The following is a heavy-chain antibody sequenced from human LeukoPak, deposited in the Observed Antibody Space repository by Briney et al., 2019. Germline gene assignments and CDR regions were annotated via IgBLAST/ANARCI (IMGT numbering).Heavy chain of an antibody. V-gene: IGHV3-21*01. CDR2: ISSSSSYI. CDR1: GFTFSSYA. CDR3: ARGRGLAPAYSSGWYIGDDAFDV. J-gene: IGHJ3*01. Sequence: PGGSLRLSGAASGFTFSSYAMNWVRQAPGKGLEWVSSISSSSSYIYYADSVKGRFTISRDNAKNSLYLQMNSLRAEDTAVYYCARGRGLAPAYSSGWYIGDDAFDVWGQGTMVTVSS. D-gene: IGHD6-19*01.